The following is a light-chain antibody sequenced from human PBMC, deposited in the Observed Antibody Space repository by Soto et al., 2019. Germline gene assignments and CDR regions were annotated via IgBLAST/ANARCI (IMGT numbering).Light chain of an antibody. Sequence: QSALTQPASVSGSPGQSVTISCTGTSSDVGGHNYVSWYQHHPGKAPKLMIYEVSNRPSGVSNRFSGSKSGSTASLTISGLQAEDEADYYCSSYTSSSLWVFGGGTQLTVL. CDR1: SSDVGGHNY. V-gene: IGLV2-14*01. CDR3: SSYTSSSLWV. J-gene: IGLJ3*02. CDR2: EVS.